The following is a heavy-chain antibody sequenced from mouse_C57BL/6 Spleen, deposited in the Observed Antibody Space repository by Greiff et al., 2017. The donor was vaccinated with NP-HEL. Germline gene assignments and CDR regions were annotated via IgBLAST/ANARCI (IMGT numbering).Heavy chain of an antibody. CDR3: ARQGGYYGSRGAMDY. J-gene: IGHJ4*01. Sequence: VQLQQPGAELVMPGASVKLSCKASGYTFTSYWMHWVKQRPGQGLEWIGEIDPSDSYTNYNQKFKGKSTLTVDKSSSTAYIQLSSLTSEDSAVYYCARQGGYYGSRGAMDYWGQGTSVTVSS. V-gene: IGHV1-69*01. D-gene: IGHD1-1*01. CDR1: GYTFTSYW. CDR2: IDPSDSYT.